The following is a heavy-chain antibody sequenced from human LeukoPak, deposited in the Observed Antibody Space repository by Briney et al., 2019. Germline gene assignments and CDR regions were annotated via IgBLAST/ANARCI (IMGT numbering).Heavy chain of an antibody. CDR1: GGSISSSSYY. CDR2: IYYSGST. J-gene: IGHJ6*03. Sequence: SETLSLTCTVSGGSISSSSYYWGWLRQPPGKGLEWFGSIYYSGSTYYNPSLKSRVTISVDTSKNQFSLKQSPVTAADTAVYYCARVARGGSYSYGYIDYYYYYYMDVWGKGTTVTVSS. CDR3: ARVARGGSYSYGYIDYYYYYYMDV. V-gene: IGHV4-39*01. D-gene: IGHD5-18*01.